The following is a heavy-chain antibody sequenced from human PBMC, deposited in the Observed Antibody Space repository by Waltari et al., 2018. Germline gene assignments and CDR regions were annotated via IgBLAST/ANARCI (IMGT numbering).Heavy chain of an antibody. J-gene: IGHJ3*02. Sequence: QVQLQESGPGLVKPSGTLSLTCAVSGGSISSSNWLRWVRQPPGKGLKWIGEIYHSGSTNYTPSLKSRVPISVDKSKNQFSLKLSSLTAADTAVYYCARDHYDFWSGYYRENAFDIWSQGTMVTVSS. D-gene: IGHD3-3*01. CDR1: GGSISSSNW. CDR3: ARDHYDFWSGYYRENAFDI. V-gene: IGHV4-4*02. CDR2: IYHSGST.